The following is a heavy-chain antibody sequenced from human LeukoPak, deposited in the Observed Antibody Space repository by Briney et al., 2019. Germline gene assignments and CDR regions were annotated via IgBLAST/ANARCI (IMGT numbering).Heavy chain of an antibody. D-gene: IGHD4-17*01. Sequence: SGTLSLTCAVSDYSITNSWWSWVRQSPGMRLEWIGQIFHRGIPNYNPSLKSRVTMSIDKSNNQVSLKMNSVTAADTAVYYCARDRRTTVTTPYYYYYMDVWGKGTTVTVSS. CDR2: IFHRGIP. CDR1: DYSITNSW. V-gene: IGHV4-4*02. CDR3: ARDRRTTVTTPYYYYYMDV. J-gene: IGHJ6*03.